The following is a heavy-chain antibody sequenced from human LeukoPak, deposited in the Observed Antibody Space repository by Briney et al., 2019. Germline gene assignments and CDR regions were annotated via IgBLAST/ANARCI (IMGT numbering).Heavy chain of an antibody. CDR2: MNPNSGNT. CDR1: GYTFTSYD. D-gene: IGHD5-12*01. V-gene: IGHV1-8*01. CDR3: ARGLGEVATISIYYYYYYMDV. J-gene: IGHJ6*03. Sequence: ASVKVSCKASGYTFTSYDINWVRQATGQGLEWMGWMNPNSGNTGYAQKFQGRVTLTRNTSISTAYMELSSLRSEDTAVYCCARGLGEVATISIYYYYYYMDVWGKGTTVTVSS.